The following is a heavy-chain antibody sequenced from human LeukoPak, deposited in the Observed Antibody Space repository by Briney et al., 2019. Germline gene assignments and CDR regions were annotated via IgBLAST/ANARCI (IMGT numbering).Heavy chain of an antibody. J-gene: IGHJ3*02. V-gene: IGHV1-2*02. CDR3: ARDLVYYDSSGDAFDI. D-gene: IGHD3-22*01. CDR2: INPNSGGT. Sequence: GASVKFSCKASGYTFTGYYMHWVRQAPGQGLEWMGWINPNSGGTNYAQKFQGRVTMTRDTSISTAYMELSRLRSDDTAVYYCARDLVYYDSSGDAFDIWGQGTMVTVSS. CDR1: GYTFTGYY.